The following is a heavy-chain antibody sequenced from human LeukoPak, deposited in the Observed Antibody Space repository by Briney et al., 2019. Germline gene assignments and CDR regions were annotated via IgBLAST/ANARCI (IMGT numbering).Heavy chain of an antibody. CDR2: MYHSGST. CDR3: ARDYDYVWGGVPSFGW. D-gene: IGHD3-16*01. CDR1: GYTINSGYY. V-gene: IGHV4-38-2*02. J-gene: IGHJ4*02. Sequence: PSETLSLTCSVSGYTINSGYYWGWIRQPPGKGLEWIGSMYHSGSTYYNPSLKSRVTISVDTSRNQFSLKVRSVTAADTAVYYCARDYDYVWGGVPSFGWWGQGTLVTVSS.